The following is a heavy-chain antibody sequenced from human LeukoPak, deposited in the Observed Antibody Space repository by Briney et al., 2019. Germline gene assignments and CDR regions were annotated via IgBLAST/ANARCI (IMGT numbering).Heavy chain of an antibody. D-gene: IGHD3-22*01. CDR1: GGSFSGYY. CDR3: ARGPHTGVNYYDSSGYYY. J-gene: IGHJ4*02. V-gene: IGHV4-34*01. Sequence: PSETLSLTCAVYGGSFSGYYWSWIRQPPGKGLEWIGEINHSGSTNYNPSLKSRVTISVGTSKNQFSLKLSSVTAADTAVYYCARGPHTGVNYYDSSGYYYWGQGTLVTVSS. CDR2: INHSGST.